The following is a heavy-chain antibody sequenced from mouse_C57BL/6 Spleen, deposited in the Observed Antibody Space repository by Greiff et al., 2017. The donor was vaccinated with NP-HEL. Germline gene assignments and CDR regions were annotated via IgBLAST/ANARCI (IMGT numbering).Heavy chain of an antibody. J-gene: IGHJ2*01. CDR3: ARFHYGSSDY. D-gene: IGHD1-1*01. CDR2: INPSTGGT. V-gene: IGHV1-43*01. CDR1: GYSFTGYY. Sequence: VQLQQSGPELVKPGASVKISCKASGYSFTGYYMHWVKQSSEKSLEWIGEINPSTGGTSYNQKFKGKATLTVDKSSSTAYMQLKSLTSEDSAVYYCARFHYGSSDYWGQGTTLTVSS.